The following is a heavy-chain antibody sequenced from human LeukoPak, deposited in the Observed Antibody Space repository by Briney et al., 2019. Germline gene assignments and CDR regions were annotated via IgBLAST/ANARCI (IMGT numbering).Heavy chain of an antibody. CDR3: ARTLVVIPDY. D-gene: IGHD3-22*01. CDR2: ISSSGTTI. V-gene: IGHV3-48*03. CDR1: GFTFSSYE. J-gene: IGHJ4*02. Sequence: GSLRLSCAASGFTFSSYEMNWVRQAPGKGLEWVSYISSSGTTIHYADSVKDRFTISRDNAKNTLYLQMNSLRAEDTAVYYCARTLVVIPDYWGQGTLVTVSS.